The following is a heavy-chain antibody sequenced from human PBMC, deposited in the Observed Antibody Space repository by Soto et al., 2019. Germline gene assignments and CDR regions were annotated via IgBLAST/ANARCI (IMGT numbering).Heavy chain of an antibody. CDR2: ISAYNGNT. V-gene: IGHV1-18*01. CDR1: GYTFTSYG. CDR3: AREMVLRYFDWPVAPDY. D-gene: IGHD3-9*01. J-gene: IGHJ4*02. Sequence: ASVKVSCKASGYTFTSYGISWVRQAPGQGLEWMGWISAYNGNTNYAQKLQGRVTMTTDTSTSTAYMELRSLRSDDTAVYYCAREMVLRYFDWPVAPDYWGQGTLVTVSS.